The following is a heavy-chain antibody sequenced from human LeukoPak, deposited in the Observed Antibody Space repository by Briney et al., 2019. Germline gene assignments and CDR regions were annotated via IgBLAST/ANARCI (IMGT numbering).Heavy chain of an antibody. CDR3: VRLRRNSDTSGFYYYYDF. J-gene: IGHJ4*02. CDR2: IGVRSNYI. D-gene: IGHD3-22*01. CDR1: GYTFSSYS. Sequence: PGGSLRLSCLASGYTFSSYSINWVRQAPGKGLEWVSSIGVRSNYIYYADSVRGRFRISRDDARDSLYLQMNSLRAEDTAVYYCVRLRRNSDTSGFYYYYDFWGQGTLVTVSS. V-gene: IGHV3-21*01.